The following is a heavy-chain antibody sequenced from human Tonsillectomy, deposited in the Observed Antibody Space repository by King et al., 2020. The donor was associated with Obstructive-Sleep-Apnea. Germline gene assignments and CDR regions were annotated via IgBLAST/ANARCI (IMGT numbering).Heavy chain of an antibody. J-gene: IGHJ5*02. D-gene: IGHD1-14*01. CDR3: ARGGPGFNWFDP. CDR1: GGSISSGGYS. Sequence: QLQESGSGLVKPSQTLSLTCAVSGGSISSGGYSWSWIRQPPGKGLEWIGYIYHSGSTYYNPSLKSRVTIAVDRSKNQFSLKLSSVTAADTAVYYCARGGPGFNWFDPWGQGTLVTVSS. CDR2: IYHSGST. V-gene: IGHV4-30-2*01.